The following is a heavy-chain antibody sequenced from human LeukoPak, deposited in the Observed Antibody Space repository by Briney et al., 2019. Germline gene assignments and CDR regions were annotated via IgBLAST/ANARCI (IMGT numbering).Heavy chain of an antibody. D-gene: IGHD2-2*01. CDR1: GFSFTEYY. CDR3: AREGQLLLDGYYAMDV. Sequence: GSLRLSCAGSGFSFTEYYMTWIRQTPGKGLEWLSHISSSGTIIYYADSVKGRFTISRDNAKNSLFLQMNSLRAEDTAVYFCAREGQLLLDGYYAMDVWGQGTTVTVTS. CDR2: ISSSGTII. V-gene: IGHV3-11*01. J-gene: IGHJ6*02.